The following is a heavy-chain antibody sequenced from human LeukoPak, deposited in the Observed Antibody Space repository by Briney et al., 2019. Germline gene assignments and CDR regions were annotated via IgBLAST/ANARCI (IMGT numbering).Heavy chain of an antibody. CDR1: GFTFSSYG. J-gene: IGHJ4*02. Sequence: PGGSLRLSCAASGFTFSSYGMHWVRQAPGKGLEWVAVISYDGSNKYYADSVKGRFTISRDNSKNTLYLQMNSLRAEDTAVYFCAKGATVLSLTLYYWGQGTLVTVSS. V-gene: IGHV3-30*18. CDR3: AKGATVLSLTLYY. CDR2: ISYDGSNK. D-gene: IGHD3-10*01.